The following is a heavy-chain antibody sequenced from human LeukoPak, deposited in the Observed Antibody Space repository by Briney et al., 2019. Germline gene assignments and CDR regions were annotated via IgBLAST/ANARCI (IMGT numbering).Heavy chain of an antibody. CDR2: VYYSGST. D-gene: IGHD2-15*01. Sequence: SETLSLTCTVSGGSVSSYFWSWIRQPPGKGLEWIGYVYYSGSTNYNPSLKSRVTISVETSKTQFSLRLSSVTAADTAVYYCARHLGPGWHAMDVWGQGTTVTVSS. J-gene: IGHJ6*02. V-gene: IGHV4-59*08. CDR1: GGSVSSYF. CDR3: ARHLGPGWHAMDV.